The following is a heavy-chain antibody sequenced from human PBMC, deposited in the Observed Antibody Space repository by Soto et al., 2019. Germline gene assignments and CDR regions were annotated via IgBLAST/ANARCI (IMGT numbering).Heavy chain of an antibody. D-gene: IGHD3-22*01. CDR2: IKSSSNDI. CDR3: ARVDYYDRSAILGY. Sequence: EVQLVEAGGGLVKPGGSLRLSCVASGYTFGSYSMAWVRRAPGKGPEWVSYIKSSSNDIYYADSVTGRFTISRDNAKNSLHLQMNRLRDDDTAVYYCARVDYYDRSAILGYWGQGTLVPVSS. J-gene: IGHJ4*02. V-gene: IGHV3-48*02. CDR1: GYTFGSYS.